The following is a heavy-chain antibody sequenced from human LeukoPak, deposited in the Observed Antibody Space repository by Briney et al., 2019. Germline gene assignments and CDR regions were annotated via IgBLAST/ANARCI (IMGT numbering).Heavy chain of an antibody. CDR1: GGSFNDYY. D-gene: IGHD3-22*01. Sequence: SETLSLTCAVYGGSFNDYYWSWIRQPPGKGLEWIGEINRGGSTNYSPSLKSRVTISVDTSKNQFSLKLSSVTAADTAVYYCARVASQYYYDSSGYVDVDYWGQGTLVTVSS. CDR3: ARVASQYYYDSSGYVDVDY. V-gene: IGHV4-34*01. CDR2: INRGGST. J-gene: IGHJ4*02.